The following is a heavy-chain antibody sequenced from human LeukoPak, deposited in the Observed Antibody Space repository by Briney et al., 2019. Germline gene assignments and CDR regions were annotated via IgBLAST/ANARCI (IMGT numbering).Heavy chain of an antibody. D-gene: IGHD4-17*01. CDR2: MNPNSGST. CDR3: ARDGGHGDYWAFDI. Sequence: ASVKVSCKASGYTFTSYDINWVRQATGQGLEWMGWMNPNSGSTGYAQKFQGRVTMTRNTSISTAYMELSSLRSEDTAVYYCARDGGHGDYWAFDIWGQGTMVTVSS. J-gene: IGHJ3*02. CDR1: GYTFTSYD. V-gene: IGHV1-8*01.